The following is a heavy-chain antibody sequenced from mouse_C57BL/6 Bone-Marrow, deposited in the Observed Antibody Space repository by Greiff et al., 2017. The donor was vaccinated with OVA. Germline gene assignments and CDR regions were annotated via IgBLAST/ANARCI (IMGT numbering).Heavy chain of an antibody. J-gene: IGHJ3*01. V-gene: IGHV1-26*01. Sequence: VQLKQSGPELVKPGASVKISCKASGYTFTDYYMNWVKQSHGKSLEWIGDINPNNGGTSYNQKFKGKATLTVDKSSSTAYMELRSLTSEDSAVYYCARGSRGGNLAYWGQGTLVTVSA. CDR3: ARGSRGGNLAY. CDR1: GYTFTDYY. CDR2: INPNNGGT.